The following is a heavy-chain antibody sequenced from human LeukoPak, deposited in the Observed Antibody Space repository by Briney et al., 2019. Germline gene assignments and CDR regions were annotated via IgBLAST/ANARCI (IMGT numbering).Heavy chain of an antibody. CDR3: ARDPPIYDSSGYYSSTFDY. D-gene: IGHD3-22*01. CDR1: GFTFSSYS. CDR2: ISSSSSTI. V-gene: IGHV3-48*02. J-gene: IGHJ4*02. Sequence: GGSLRLSCAASGFTFSSYSMNWVRQAPGKGLEWVSYISSSSSTIYYADSVKGRFTISRDNAKNSLYLQMNSLRDEDTAVYYCARDPPIYDSSGYYSSTFDYWGQGTLVTVSS.